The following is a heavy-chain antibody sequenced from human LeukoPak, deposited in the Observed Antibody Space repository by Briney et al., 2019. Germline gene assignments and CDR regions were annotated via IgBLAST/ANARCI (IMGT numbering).Heavy chain of an antibody. J-gene: IGHJ4*02. CDR2: ISGSGSGT. Sequence: GGSLRLSCAASGFTFSSYAMTWVRQAPGKGLEWVSAISGSGSGTYYADSVKGRFTISRDSSKNTVYLQMNSLRAEDTAVYYCAKDSRGSSVRVFDYWGQGTLVTVSS. CDR1: GFTFSSYA. D-gene: IGHD5/OR15-5a*01. CDR3: AKDSRGSSVRVFDY. V-gene: IGHV3-23*01.